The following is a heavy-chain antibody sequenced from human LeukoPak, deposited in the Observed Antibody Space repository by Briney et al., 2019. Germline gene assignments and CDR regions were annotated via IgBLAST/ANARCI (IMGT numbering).Heavy chain of an antibody. D-gene: IGHD5-24*01. J-gene: IGHJ2*01. Sequence: SETLSLTCAVYGGSFSGYYWGWIRQPPGKGLEWIGEINHSGGTNYNPSLKSRVTISVDTSKNQFSLKLSSVTAADTAVYYCARGSRRNWYFDLWGRGTLVTVSS. V-gene: IGHV4-34*01. CDR3: ARGSRRNWYFDL. CDR1: GGSFSGYY. CDR2: INHSGGT.